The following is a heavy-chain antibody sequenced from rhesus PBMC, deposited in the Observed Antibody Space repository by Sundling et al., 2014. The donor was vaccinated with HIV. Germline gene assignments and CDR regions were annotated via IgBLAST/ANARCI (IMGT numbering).Heavy chain of an antibody. CDR3: VRDLKYDSWYYYGLES. D-gene: IGHD3-28*01. CDR1: GGSVSANYG. V-gene: IGHV4-143*01. Sequence: QVQLQESGPGLLKPSETLSLTCAVSGGSVSANYGWGWIRQPPGKGLEWIATIYGATGNIYYNPFLKSRVTLSRDTSKNQFSLNLNSMTAADTAVYYCVRDLKYDSWYYYGLESWGQGSSSPSPQ. CDR2: IYGATGNI. J-gene: IGHJ6*01.